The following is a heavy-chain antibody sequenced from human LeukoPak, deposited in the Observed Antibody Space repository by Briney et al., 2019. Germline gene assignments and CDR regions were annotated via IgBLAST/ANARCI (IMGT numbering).Heavy chain of an antibody. Sequence: PSETLSLTCAVYGGSFSGYYWSWIRQPPGKGLEWIGEINHSGSTNYNPSLKSRVTISVDTSKNQFSPKLSSVTAADTAVYYCARAPGSSGCFDYWGQGTLVTVSS. D-gene: IGHD3-22*01. CDR3: ARAPGSSGCFDY. CDR1: GGSFSGYY. CDR2: INHSGST. J-gene: IGHJ4*02. V-gene: IGHV4-34*01.